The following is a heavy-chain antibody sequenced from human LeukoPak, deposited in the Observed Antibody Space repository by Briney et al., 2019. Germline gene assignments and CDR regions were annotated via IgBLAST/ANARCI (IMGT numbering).Heavy chain of an antibody. CDR3: ARNRPAGYAYGFELQH. J-gene: IGHJ1*01. D-gene: IGHD5-12*01. V-gene: IGHV3-23*01. CDR1: GFTFTSYA. Sequence: GESLRLSCAASGFTFTSYAMNWVRQAPGQGLEWVAAISGSGGATYYADSVKGRFTISRDNSGNTVFLQMDSLRADDTAVYFCARNRPAGYAYGFELQHWGQGTLVTVSS. CDR2: ISGSGGAT.